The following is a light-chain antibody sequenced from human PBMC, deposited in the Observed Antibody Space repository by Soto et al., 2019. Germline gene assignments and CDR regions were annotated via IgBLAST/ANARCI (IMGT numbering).Light chain of an antibody. V-gene: IGKV1-27*01. CDR1: QGISNY. CDR2: AAS. Sequence: DIQMTQFPSSLSASVGDRVTITCRASQGISNYLAWYQQKPGKVPKLLIYAASTLQSGVPSRCSGSGSGTDFTLTISSLQPEDVATYYCQKYNSACTWTFGQGTKVEIK. CDR3: QKYNSACTWT. J-gene: IGKJ1*01.